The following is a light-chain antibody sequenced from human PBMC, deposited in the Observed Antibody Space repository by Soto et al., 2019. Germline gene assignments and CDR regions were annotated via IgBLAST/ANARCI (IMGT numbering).Light chain of an antibody. CDR1: SSDVGGYNY. J-gene: IGLJ1*01. V-gene: IGLV2-14*01. CDR2: DVS. Sequence: QSALTQPASVSGSPGQSITISCTGTSSDVGGYNYVSWYQQHPGKAPKFMIYDVSNRPSGVSNRFSGSKSGNTASLTISGIQAEDDSDDYSSSYTTSNARQIVFVTGTKLTVL. CDR3: SSYTTSNARQIV.